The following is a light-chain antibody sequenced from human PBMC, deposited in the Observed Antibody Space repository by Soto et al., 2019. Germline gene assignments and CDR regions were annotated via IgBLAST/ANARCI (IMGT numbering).Light chain of an antibody. Sequence: ENVLTQSPGTLSLSPGERATLSCRASQSVSSNYLAWYQQKPGQAPRLLIYGASSRATGIPDRFSGSRSGTDFTLTISRLEPEDFAVYYCQQYGSSHPLFTFSPGTKVDIK. J-gene: IGKJ3*01. CDR2: GAS. V-gene: IGKV3-20*01. CDR1: QSVSSNY. CDR3: QQYGSSHPLFT.